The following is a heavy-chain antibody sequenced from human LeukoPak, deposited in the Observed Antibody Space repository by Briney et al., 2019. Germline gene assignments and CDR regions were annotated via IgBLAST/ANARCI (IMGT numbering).Heavy chain of an antibody. CDR2: IYSGGSV. V-gene: IGHV3-53*01. CDR1: VSTDSGNY. J-gene: IGHJ4*02. Sequence: GGSLRLSRAASVSTDSGNYMSWVRQAPGRGLEWVSVIYSGGSVYYADSVKGRFTISRDNSKNILYLEMNNLRAEDTAVYYCEGSELAEVDYWGQGTLVTVSS. CDR3: EGSELAEVDY. D-gene: IGHD3-10*01.